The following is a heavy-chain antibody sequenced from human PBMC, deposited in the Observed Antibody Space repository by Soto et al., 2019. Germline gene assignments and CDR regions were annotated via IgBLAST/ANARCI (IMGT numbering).Heavy chain of an antibody. CDR1: GFTFDDYA. CDR3: AKGNEHSGWSLFDY. D-gene: IGHD6-19*01. CDR2: ISWNSGSI. Sequence: EVQLVESGGGLVQPGRSLRLSCAASGFTFDDYAMHWVRQAPGKGLGWVSGISWNSGSIGYADSVKGRFTISRDNAKNSLYLQMNSLRAEDTALYYCAKGNEHSGWSLFDYWGQGTLVTVSS. V-gene: IGHV3-9*01. J-gene: IGHJ4*02.